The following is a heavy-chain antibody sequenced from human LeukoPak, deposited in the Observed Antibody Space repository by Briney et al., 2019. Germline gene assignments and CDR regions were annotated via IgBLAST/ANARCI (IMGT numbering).Heavy chain of an antibody. D-gene: IGHD2-8*01. CDR3: ARDSIGYCTNGVCLSLQLYYYYYMDV. CDR2: ITSSSSYI. J-gene: IGHJ6*03. V-gene: IGHV3-21*01. Sequence: GGSLRLSCAASGFTFTSYNMNWVRQAPGKGLEWVSSITSSSSYIYYADSVKGRFTISRDNSKNTLYLQMNSLRAEDTAVYYCARDSIGYCTNGVCLSLQLYYYYYMDVWGKGTTVTVSS. CDR1: GFTFTSYN.